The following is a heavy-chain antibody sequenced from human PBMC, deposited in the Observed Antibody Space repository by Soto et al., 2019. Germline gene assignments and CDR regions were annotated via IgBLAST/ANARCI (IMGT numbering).Heavy chain of an antibody. Sequence: PSETLSLTCTVSGGSVSSGSYYWSWNRQPPGKGLEWIGYIHHSGSTNYNPSLKSRVTILVDTSKNQFSLKVSSVTAADTAVYYCARATMGYDFWSNKHYFDYWGQGTLVTVSS. CDR1: GGSVSSGSYY. CDR2: IHHSGST. D-gene: IGHD3-3*01. J-gene: IGHJ4*02. CDR3: ARATMGYDFWSNKHYFDY. V-gene: IGHV4-61*01.